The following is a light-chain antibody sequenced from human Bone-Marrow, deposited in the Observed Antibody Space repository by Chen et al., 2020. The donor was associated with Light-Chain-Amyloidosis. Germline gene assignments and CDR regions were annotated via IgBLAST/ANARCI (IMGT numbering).Light chain of an antibody. CDR2: NNS. Sequence: QSVLTQPPSASGTPGQRVIISCSGSSSTIGNNYVSWYQQLPGTAPKLLIYNNSQRPSGVPDRISGSKSGTSASLAISGLRSEDESDYYCAAWDDSLSIWVFGGGTKVTVL. CDR1: SSTIGNNY. J-gene: IGLJ3*02. V-gene: IGLV1-47*01. CDR3: AAWDDSLSIWV.